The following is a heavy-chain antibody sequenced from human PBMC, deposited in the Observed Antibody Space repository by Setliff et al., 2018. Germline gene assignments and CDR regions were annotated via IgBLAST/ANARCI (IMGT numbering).Heavy chain of an antibody. V-gene: IGHV4-34*12. CDR1: GGSISSYY. Sequence: SETLSLTCAVYGGSISSYYWSWIRQPPGKWLEWIGEIIPGGSTNYNPSLKSRVTMSIDTSKNQFSLKLNSVTAADMAVYYCAREQWLDPPGYYYMDVWAKGTTVTVS. CDR2: IIPGGST. D-gene: IGHD6-19*01. CDR3: AREQWLDPPGYYYMDV. J-gene: IGHJ6*03.